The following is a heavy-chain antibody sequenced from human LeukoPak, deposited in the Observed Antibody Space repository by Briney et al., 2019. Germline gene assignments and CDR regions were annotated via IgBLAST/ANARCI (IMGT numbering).Heavy chain of an antibody. Sequence: RPSETLSLTCAVSGYSISSGYYWGWIRQPPGKGLEWIGSIYHSGSTYYNPSLKSRVTISVDTSKNQFSLKLSSVTAADTAVYYCATENSSGYYADYWGQGTPVTVSS. V-gene: IGHV4-38-2*02. CDR2: IYHSGST. CDR3: ATENSSGYYADY. J-gene: IGHJ4*02. CDR1: GYSISSGYY. D-gene: IGHD3-22*01.